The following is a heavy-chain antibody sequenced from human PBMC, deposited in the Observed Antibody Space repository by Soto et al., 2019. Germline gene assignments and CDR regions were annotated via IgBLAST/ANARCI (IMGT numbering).Heavy chain of an antibody. D-gene: IGHD6-19*01. CDR3: ARLGYSSGRYYFDY. CDR2: IYYSGST. V-gene: IGHV4-59*01. J-gene: IGHJ4*02. Sequence: SETLSLTCTVSGGSISSYYWSWIRQPPGKGLEWIGYIYYSGSTNYNPSLKSRVTISVDTSKNQFSLKLSSVTAADTAVYYCARLGYSSGRYYFDYWGQGTLVTVSS. CDR1: GGSISSYY.